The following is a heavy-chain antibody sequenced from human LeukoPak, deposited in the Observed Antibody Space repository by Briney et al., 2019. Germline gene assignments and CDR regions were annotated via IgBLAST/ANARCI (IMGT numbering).Heavy chain of an antibody. J-gene: IGHJ4*02. CDR3: ARHQVDKYSSSSRYFDY. CDR2: IYYSGST. D-gene: IGHD6-6*01. CDR1: GGSISSSSYY. Sequence: PSETLSLTCTVSGGSISSSSYYWGWIRQPPGKGLEWIGSIYYSGSTYYNPSLKSRVTISVDTSKNQFSLKLSSVTAADTAVYYCARHQVDKYSSSSRYFDYWGQGTLVTVSS. V-gene: IGHV4-39*01.